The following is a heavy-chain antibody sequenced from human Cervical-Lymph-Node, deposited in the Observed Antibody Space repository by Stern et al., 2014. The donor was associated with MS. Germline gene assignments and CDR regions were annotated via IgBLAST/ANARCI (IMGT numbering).Heavy chain of an antibody. Sequence: QVPLKESGPTLVKPTQTLTLTCTFSGFSINTFAVGVGWVRQPPGKALEWLAPIYYDDDKLYNPSLKSRLTITTDPSHNPVGITMTNMDPVDTATYYCAHYGSRAARRPHAFDVWGQGMVVTVSS. CDR3: AHYGSRAARRPHAFDV. V-gene: IGHV2-5*02. J-gene: IGHJ3*01. CDR2: IYYDDDK. D-gene: IGHD3-10*01. CDR1: GFSINTFAVG.